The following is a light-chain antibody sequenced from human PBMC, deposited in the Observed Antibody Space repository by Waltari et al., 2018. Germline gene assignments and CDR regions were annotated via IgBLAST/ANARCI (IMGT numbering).Light chain of an antibody. CDR1: QSISSY. CDR3: QQSYSTPPS. V-gene: IGKV1-39*01. CDR2: AAS. J-gene: IGKJ1*01. Sequence: DIQMTQSPSSLSASVGVRVTITCRASQSISSYLNWYQQKPGKAPKLLIYAASSLQSGVPSRFSGSGSGTDFTLTIGSLQPEDFAAYFCQQSYSTPPSFGQGTRVEIK.